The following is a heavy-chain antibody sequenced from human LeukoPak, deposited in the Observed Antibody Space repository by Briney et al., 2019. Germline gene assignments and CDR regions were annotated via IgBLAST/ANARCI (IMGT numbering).Heavy chain of an antibody. CDR1: GGTFSSYA. CDR3: ARDCGGDCFYAFDY. CDR2: IIPILGIA. D-gene: IGHD2-21*02. Sequence: AASVKVSCKASGGTFSSYAISWVRQAPGQGLEWMGRIIPILGIANYAQKFQGRVTITADESTSTAYMELSSLRSEDTAVYYCARDCGGDCFYAFDYWGQGTLVTVSS. J-gene: IGHJ4*02. V-gene: IGHV1-69*04.